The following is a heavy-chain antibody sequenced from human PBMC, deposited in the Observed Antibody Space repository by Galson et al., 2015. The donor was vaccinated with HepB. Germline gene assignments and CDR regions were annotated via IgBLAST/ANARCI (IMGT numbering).Heavy chain of an antibody. CDR2: FDPEDGET. CDR1: GYTLTELP. D-gene: IGHD4-17*01. J-gene: IGHJ3*02. CDR3: ATNTDYGDMGSAFDI. Sequence: SVKVSCKVSGYTLTELPMHWVRQAPGKGLEWMGGFDPEDGETIYAQKFQGRVTMTEDTSTDTAYMELSSLRSEDTAVYYCATNTDYGDMGSAFDIWGQGTMVTVSS. V-gene: IGHV1-24*01.